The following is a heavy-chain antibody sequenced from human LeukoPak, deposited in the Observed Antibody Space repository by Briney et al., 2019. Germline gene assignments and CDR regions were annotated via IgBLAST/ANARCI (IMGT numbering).Heavy chain of an antibody. CDR2: IYYSGST. J-gene: IGHJ4*02. V-gene: IGHV4-39*01. CDR1: GGSISSSSYY. Sequence: SETLSLTCTVSGGSISSSSYYWGWIRQPPGKGLEWIGSIYYSGSTYHNPSLKSRVTISVDTSKNQFSLWLSSVTAADTAVYYCATRDTYASGAFDYWGQGTLVTVSS. D-gene: IGHD3-16*01. CDR3: ATRDTYASGAFDY.